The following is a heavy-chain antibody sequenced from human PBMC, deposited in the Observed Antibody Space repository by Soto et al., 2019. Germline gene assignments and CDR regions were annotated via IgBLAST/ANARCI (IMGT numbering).Heavy chain of an antibody. J-gene: IGHJ4*02. Sequence: SGPTLVNPTQTLTLTCSFSGFSLSTSGMRVNWIRQPPGRALEWLARIDWNDNTFYNKSLRTRLTISKDTSENQVVLIMTNMDPADTGTYFCARMGSVDDYWGQGTLVT. CDR1: GFSLSTSGMR. D-gene: IGHD3-10*01. V-gene: IGHV2-70*04. CDR3: ARMGSVDDY. CDR2: IDWNDNT.